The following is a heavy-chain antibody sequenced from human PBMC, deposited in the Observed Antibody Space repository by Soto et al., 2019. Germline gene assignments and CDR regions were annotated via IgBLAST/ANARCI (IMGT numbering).Heavy chain of an antibody. V-gene: IGHV4-59*01. CDR3: GRSGGATPAKWFDP. J-gene: IGHJ5*02. D-gene: IGHD1-26*01. CDR1: GGSISSYY. Sequence: PWETLSLTCTVSGGSISSYYWSWIRQPSGKGLEWIGYIYYSGSTNYNPSLKSRVTISVDTSKNQFSLKLSSVTAADTAVYYCGRSGGATPAKWFDPWGQGTLVTVSS. CDR2: IYYSGST.